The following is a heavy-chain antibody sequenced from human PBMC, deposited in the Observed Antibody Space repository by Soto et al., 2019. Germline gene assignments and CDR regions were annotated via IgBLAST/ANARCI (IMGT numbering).Heavy chain of an antibody. CDR1: GYTFTSYA. Sequence: QVQLVQSGAEVKKPGASVKVSCKASGYTFTSYAMHWVRQAPGQRLEWMGWINAGNGNTKYSQKFQGRVTITRDTSASTAYMELSSLRSEDTAVYYCARGEPLTCDYWGQGTLVTGSS. D-gene: IGHD1-1*01. CDR3: ARGEPLTCDY. J-gene: IGHJ4*02. CDR2: INAGNGNT. V-gene: IGHV1-3*01.